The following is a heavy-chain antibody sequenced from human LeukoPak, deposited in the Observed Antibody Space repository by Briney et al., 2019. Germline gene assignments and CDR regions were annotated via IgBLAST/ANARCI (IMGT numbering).Heavy chain of an antibody. CDR2: ISTSSSYI. CDR3: AKDLTTVTSQGDY. Sequence: GGSLRLSCAASGFTYSSYGMHWVRQAPGKGLEWVSFISTSSSYIYYADSVKGRFTISRDNAKNSLFLQMNSLRAEDTAVYYCAKDLTTVTSQGDYWGQGTLVTVSS. CDR1: GFTYSSYG. D-gene: IGHD4-17*01. J-gene: IGHJ4*02. V-gene: IGHV3-21*01.